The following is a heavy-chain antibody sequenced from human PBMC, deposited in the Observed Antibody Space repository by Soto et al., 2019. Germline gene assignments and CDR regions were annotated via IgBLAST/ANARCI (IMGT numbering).Heavy chain of an antibody. CDR1: GGSISSSSYY. Sequence: QLQLQESGPGLVKPSETLSLTCTVSGGSISSSSYYWGWIRQPPGKGLEWIGSIYYSGSTYYNPSLKSRVTISVDTSKNQFSLKLSSVTAADTAVYYCARVVSSSWYGSWGQGTLVTVSS. CDR3: ARVVSSSWYGS. D-gene: IGHD6-13*01. V-gene: IGHV4-39*01. J-gene: IGHJ4*02. CDR2: IYYSGST.